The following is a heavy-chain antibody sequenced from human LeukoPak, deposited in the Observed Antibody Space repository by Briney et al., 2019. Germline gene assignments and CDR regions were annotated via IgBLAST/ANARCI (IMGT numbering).Heavy chain of an antibody. CDR3: AVGSTFDY. CDR2: ISTYNGNT. V-gene: IGHV1-18*01. J-gene: IGHJ4*02. D-gene: IGHD3-10*01. CDR1: GGTFSNYA. Sequence: ASVKVSCKASGGTFSNYAISWVRQAPGQGLEWMGWISTYNGNTNYAQKLQGRVTMTTDTSTSTAYMELRSLRSDDTAVYYCAVGSTFDYWGQGTLVTVSS.